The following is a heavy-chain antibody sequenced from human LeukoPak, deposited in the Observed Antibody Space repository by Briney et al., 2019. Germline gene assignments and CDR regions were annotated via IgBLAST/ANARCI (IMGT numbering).Heavy chain of an antibody. D-gene: IGHD1-26*01. CDR1: GFTFSSYS. V-gene: IGHV3-48*01. J-gene: IGHJ4*02. Sequence: GGSLRLSCAASGFTFSSYSMNWVRQAPGKGLEWVSYISSSSSTIYYADSVKGRFTISGDNAKSSLYLQMNSLRAEDTAVYYCARRGSYHDYWGQGTLVTVSS. CDR2: ISSSSSTI. CDR3: ARRGSYHDY.